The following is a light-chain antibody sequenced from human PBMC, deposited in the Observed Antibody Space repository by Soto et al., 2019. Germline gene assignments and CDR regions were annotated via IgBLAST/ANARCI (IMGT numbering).Light chain of an antibody. V-gene: IGKV3D-20*02. CDR2: DAS. CDR1: QSVSSSY. J-gene: IGKJ5*01. CDR3: QQRSSWPSIT. Sequence: EIVLTPSPGTLSLSPGERATLSCRASQSVSSSYLAWYQQKPGQAPRLLIYDASNRATGIPARFSGSGSGTDFTLTIGNLEPEDFAVYYCQQRSSWPSITFGQGTRLEIK.